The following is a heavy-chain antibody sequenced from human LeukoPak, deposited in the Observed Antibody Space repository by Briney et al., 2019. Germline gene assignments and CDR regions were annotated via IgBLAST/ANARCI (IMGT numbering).Heavy chain of an antibody. CDR1: GYTFTGYY. D-gene: IGHD6-13*01. CDR3: ARLFHGIAAGTTTISFWFDP. Sequence: GASVKVSCKASGYTFTGYYMHWVRQAPGQGLEWMGWINPNSGGTNYAQKFQGRVTMTRDTSISTAYMELSRLRSDDTAVYYCARLFHGIAAGTTTISFWFDPWGQGTLVTVSS. CDR2: INPNSGGT. V-gene: IGHV1-2*02. J-gene: IGHJ5*02.